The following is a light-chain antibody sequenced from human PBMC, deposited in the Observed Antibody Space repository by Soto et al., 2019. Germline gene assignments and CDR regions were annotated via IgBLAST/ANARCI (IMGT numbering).Light chain of an antibody. Sequence: DIVLTQSPGTLSLSPGERATLSCRARRSVSSTYLAWYQQKPGQAPRLLIFGASSRATGIPDRFSGSGSGTDFTLSISSLEPEDFAVYYCHQFYNSPSMFGQGTKVEIE. CDR2: GAS. J-gene: IGKJ1*01. V-gene: IGKV3-20*01. CDR3: HQFYNSPSM. CDR1: RSVSSTY.